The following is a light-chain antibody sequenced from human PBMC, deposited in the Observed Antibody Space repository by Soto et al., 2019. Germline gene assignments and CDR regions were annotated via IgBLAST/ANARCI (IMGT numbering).Light chain of an antibody. CDR3: QQGYTSAIT. V-gene: IGKV1-39*01. CDR2: AAS. CDR1: QSIGKH. Sequence: DIQMRPSPSSLYASVGDRVTITCPASQSIGKHLNWYQQKPGKAPKFLIYAASILQSGVPSRFSGSGSGTDFTLTVNSLQPEDFATYYCQQGYTSAITVGQGTRLEIK. J-gene: IGKJ5*01.